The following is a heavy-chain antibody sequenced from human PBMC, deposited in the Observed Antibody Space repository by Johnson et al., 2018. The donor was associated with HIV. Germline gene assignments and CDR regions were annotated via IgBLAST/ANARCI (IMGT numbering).Heavy chain of an antibody. CDR2: INWNGGST. V-gene: IGHV3-20*04. D-gene: IGHD4-17*01. J-gene: IGHJ3*02. Sequence: VQLVESGGGVVQPGRSLRLSCVASGFSLGAYAIHWVRQAPGQGLEWVSGINWNGGSTGYADSVKGRFTISRDNAKKSLYLQMNTLRADDTALYYCARDFSDYGDYGRCAFDIWGQGTMVTVSS. CDR3: ARDFSDYGDYGRCAFDI. CDR1: GFSLGAYA.